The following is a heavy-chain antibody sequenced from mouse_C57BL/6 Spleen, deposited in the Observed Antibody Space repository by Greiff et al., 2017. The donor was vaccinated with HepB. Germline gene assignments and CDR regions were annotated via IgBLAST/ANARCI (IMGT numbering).Heavy chain of an antibody. CDR1: GFTFSSYA. D-gene: IGHD1-1*01. V-gene: IGHV5-4*01. CDR2: ISDGGSYT. Sequence: VQLKESGGGLVKPGGSLKLSCAASGFTFSSYAMSWVRQTPEKRLEWVATISDGGSYTYYPDNVKGRFTISRDNAKNNLYLQMSHLKSEDTAMYYCARGLFITTVEHYFDYWGQGTTLTVSS. J-gene: IGHJ2*01. CDR3: ARGLFITTVEHYFDY.